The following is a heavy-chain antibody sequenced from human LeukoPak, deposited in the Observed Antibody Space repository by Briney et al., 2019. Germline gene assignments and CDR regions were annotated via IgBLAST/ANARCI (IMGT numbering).Heavy chain of an antibody. D-gene: IGHD3-10*01. CDR1: GYSFTSYW. Sequence: GESLKISCKGSGYSFTSYWIGWVRQMPGKGLEWMGFIYPGDSDTRYSPSFQGQVTISADKSISTAYLQWSSLKASDTAMYYCARSPLWFGEPDAFDIWGQGTMVTVSS. V-gene: IGHV5-51*01. J-gene: IGHJ3*02. CDR2: IYPGDSDT. CDR3: ARSPLWFGEPDAFDI.